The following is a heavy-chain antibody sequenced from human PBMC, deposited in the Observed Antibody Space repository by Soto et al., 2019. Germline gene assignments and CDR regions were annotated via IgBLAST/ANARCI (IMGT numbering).Heavy chain of an antibody. CDR2: IYPYDSDT. CDR1: GYSFSNYW. J-gene: IGHJ3*02. CDR3: AIGGEWFFFDI. D-gene: IGHD2-21*01. Sequence: RGESLKISCKGSGYSFSNYWIGWVRQMPGKGLEWMWIIYPYDSDTRYNPSFQGQVTISADKSISTAYLQWSSLKASDTAMYYCAIGGEWFFFDIWAQGTMVTVSS. V-gene: IGHV5-51*01.